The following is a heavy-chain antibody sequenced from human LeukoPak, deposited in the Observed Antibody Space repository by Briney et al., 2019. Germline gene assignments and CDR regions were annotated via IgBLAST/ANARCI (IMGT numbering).Heavy chain of an antibody. CDR2: IYHSGST. V-gene: IGHV4-38-2*02. CDR3: ARGRSWGLPGY. J-gene: IGHJ4*02. Sequence: PSETLSLTCTVSGYSISSGYYWGWIRQPPGKGLEWIGSIYHSGSTYYNPSLKSRVTISVDTSKNQFSLKLSSVTAADTAVYYCARGRSWGLPGYWGQGTLVTVSS. D-gene: IGHD3-16*01. CDR1: GYSISSGYY.